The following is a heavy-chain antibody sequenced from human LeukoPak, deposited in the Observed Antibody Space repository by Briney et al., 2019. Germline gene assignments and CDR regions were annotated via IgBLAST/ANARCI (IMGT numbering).Heavy chain of an antibody. Sequence: AASVKVSCKASGGTFSSYAISWVRQAPGQGLEWMGGIIPIFGTANYAQKFQGRVTITADESTSTAYMELSSLRSEDTAVYYCARDLGTYYYGSTDDYWGQGTLVTVSS. D-gene: IGHD3-22*01. CDR1: GGTFSSYA. CDR3: ARDLGTYYYGSTDDY. CDR2: IIPIFGTA. J-gene: IGHJ4*02. V-gene: IGHV1-69*13.